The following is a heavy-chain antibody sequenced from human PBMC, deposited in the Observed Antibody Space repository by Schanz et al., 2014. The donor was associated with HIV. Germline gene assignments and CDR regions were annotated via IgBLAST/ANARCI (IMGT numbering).Heavy chain of an antibody. D-gene: IGHD3-9*01. J-gene: IGHJ4*02. CDR3: ARGDILTGLYPYYFDS. V-gene: IGHV1-18*01. CDR1: GYTFISYG. CDR2: INPYDGST. Sequence: QVQLVQSGTEVKKPGASVKVSCKASGYTFISYGISWVRQAPGQGLEWMGLINPYDGSTSNAQKFQGRVTMTRDTSTSTVYMQLSSLTSDDTAVYYCARGDILTGLYPYYFDSWGQGTLVTVSS.